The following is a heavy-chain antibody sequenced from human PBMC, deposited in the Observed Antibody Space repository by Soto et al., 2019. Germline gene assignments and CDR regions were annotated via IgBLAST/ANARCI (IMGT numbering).Heavy chain of an antibody. Sequence: QVQLQESGPGLVKPSETLSLTCTVSGGSISSYYWSWIRQPAGKGLEWIGRIYTSGSTSYNPSLKSRVTMTVDTSKNQFSLKLSSVTAADTAVYYCARGAGIAAAGTAGWYYGMDVWGQGTTVTVSS. J-gene: IGHJ6*02. CDR3: ARGAGIAAAGTAGWYYGMDV. V-gene: IGHV4-4*07. CDR2: IYTSGST. CDR1: GGSISSYY. D-gene: IGHD6-13*01.